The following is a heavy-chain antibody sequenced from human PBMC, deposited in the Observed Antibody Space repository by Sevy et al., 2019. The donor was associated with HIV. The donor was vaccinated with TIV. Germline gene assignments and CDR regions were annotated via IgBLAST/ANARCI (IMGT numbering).Heavy chain of an antibody. J-gene: IGHJ3*02. CDR1: GFTFDTYT. V-gene: IGHV3-21*01. D-gene: IGHD3-10*01. CDR3: ARPYGSGSWEAFDI. CDR2: ISGSSNYI. Sequence: GGSLRLSCVASGFTFDTYTMNWVRQAPGKGLEWVSSISGSSNYIYYADSVKDRFTISRDNAKNSLFLQMNSLRVEDTALYYCARPYGSGSWEAFDIWGQGTKVTVSS.